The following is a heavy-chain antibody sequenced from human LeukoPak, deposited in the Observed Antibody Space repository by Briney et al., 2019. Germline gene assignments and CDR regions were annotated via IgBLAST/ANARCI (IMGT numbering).Heavy chain of an antibody. J-gene: IGHJ4*02. D-gene: IGHD1-26*01. Sequence: GGSLRLSCATSGFTFSNHAMHWVRHATGKGLEWVSAIGIAGDTFYPGSVKGRFTISRENAKNSLSLQINSLKAEDTAVYYCVRQQTSHGNFDYWGQGTLVTVSS. CDR1: GFTFSNHA. CDR2: IGIAGDT. V-gene: IGHV3-13*01. CDR3: VRQQTSHGNFDY.